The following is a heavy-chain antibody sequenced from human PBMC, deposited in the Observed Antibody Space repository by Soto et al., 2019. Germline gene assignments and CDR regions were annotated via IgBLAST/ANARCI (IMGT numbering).Heavy chain of an antibody. CDR3: VRERDYQAFDI. CDR1: GFTVTSYW. J-gene: IGHJ3*02. V-gene: IGHV3-7*01. CDR2: IKQDGSEK. D-gene: IGHD3-16*01. Sequence: GGSLRLSCAASGFTVTSYWMSWVRQAPGEGLEWVANIKQDGSEKNYVDSVKGRFTISRDNAKNSLYLQMNSLRAEDTAVYYCVRERDYQAFDIWGQGTMVTVSS.